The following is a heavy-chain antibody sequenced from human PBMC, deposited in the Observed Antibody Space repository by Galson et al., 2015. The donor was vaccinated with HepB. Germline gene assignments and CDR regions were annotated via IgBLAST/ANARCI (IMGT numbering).Heavy chain of an antibody. Sequence: LSLTCAVSGVSITGSNWWAWVRQPPGKGLEWIGEVYHSGSANYSPSFKSRVTISVDKSKNQMSLMVRSVTGADTAVYYCARAPFAYYSLGVWGQGTTVTVSS. CDR3: ARAPFAYYSLGV. CDR1: GVSITGSNW. J-gene: IGHJ6*02. D-gene: IGHD3-3*01. V-gene: IGHV4-4*02. CDR2: VYHSGSA.